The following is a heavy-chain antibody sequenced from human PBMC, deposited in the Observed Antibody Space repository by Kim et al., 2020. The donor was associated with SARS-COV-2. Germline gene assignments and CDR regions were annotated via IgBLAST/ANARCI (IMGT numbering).Heavy chain of an antibody. D-gene: IGHD4-17*01. J-gene: IGHJ4*02. Sequence: EQKCRERCTITRDMSTSTAYMELSSLRSEDTAVYYCAAGDNDYGDAHFDYWGQGTLVTVSS. CDR3: AAGDNDYGDAHFDY. V-gene: IGHV1-58*01.